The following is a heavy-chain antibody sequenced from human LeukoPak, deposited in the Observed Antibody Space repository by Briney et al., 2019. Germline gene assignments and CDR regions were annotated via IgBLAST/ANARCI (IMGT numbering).Heavy chain of an antibody. J-gene: IGHJ4*02. Sequence: SVKVSCKTSGGTFSNYAINWVRRTSGQGLEWMGRVIPIFGTANYAQKFQGRVTITADESTSTAYMELSSLRSEDTAVYYCARTSQYSSLFDYWGQGTLVTVSS. CDR3: ARTSQYSSLFDY. V-gene: IGHV1-69*13. CDR2: VIPIFGTA. CDR1: GGTFSNYA. D-gene: IGHD6-19*01.